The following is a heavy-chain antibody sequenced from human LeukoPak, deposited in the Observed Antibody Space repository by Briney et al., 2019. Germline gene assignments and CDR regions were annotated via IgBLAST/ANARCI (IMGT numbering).Heavy chain of an antibody. Sequence: PSETLSLTCTVSGYSISSGYYWGWIRQPPGQGLEWIGSIYHSGSTYYNPSLKSRVTISVDTSKNQFSLKLSSVTAADTAVYYCARSADYTGNDAFDIWGQGTMVTVSS. CDR1: GYSISSGYY. CDR2: IYHSGST. J-gene: IGHJ3*02. D-gene: IGHD4-11*01. V-gene: IGHV4-38-2*02. CDR3: ARSADYTGNDAFDI.